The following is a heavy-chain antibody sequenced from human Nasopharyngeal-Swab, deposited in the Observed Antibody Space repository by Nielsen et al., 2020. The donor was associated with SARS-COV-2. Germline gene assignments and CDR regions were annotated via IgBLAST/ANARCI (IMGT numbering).Heavy chain of an antibody. CDR3: ARGAVAGRNAFDI. J-gene: IGHJ3*02. CDR1: GFTLSNYW. CDR2: INTDASRT. D-gene: IGHD6-19*01. V-gene: IGHV3-74*01. Sequence: GESLKISCAASGFTLSNYWIHWVRQTPGKGLLWVSRINTDASRTSYADSVKGRFTISRDNAKNTVYLQMNSLRGEDTAVHYCARGAVAGRNAFDIWGQGTLVTVSS.